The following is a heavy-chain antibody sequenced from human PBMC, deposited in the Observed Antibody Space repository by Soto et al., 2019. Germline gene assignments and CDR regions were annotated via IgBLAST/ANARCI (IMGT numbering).Heavy chain of an antibody. CDR2: IYYSGST. V-gene: IGHV4-59*01. CDR3: ASIQSWQLAYNWFDP. J-gene: IGHJ5*02. Sequence: QVQLQESGPGLVKPSETLSLTCTVSGGSISSYYWSWIRQPPGKGLEWIGYIYYSGSTNYNPSLKSRVTISVDTCKNQFSLKLGSVTAADTAVYYCASIQSWQLAYNWFDPWGQGTLVTVSS. D-gene: IGHD6-6*01. CDR1: GGSISSYY.